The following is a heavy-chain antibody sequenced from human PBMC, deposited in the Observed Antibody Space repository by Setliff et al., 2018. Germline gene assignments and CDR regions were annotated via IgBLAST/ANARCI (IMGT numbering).Heavy chain of an antibody. CDR2: IFYTGRT. V-gene: IGHV4-59*01. D-gene: IGHD1-26*01. J-gene: IGHJ3*02. CDR1: GVSITTSY. CDR3: ARPMGGNYYGAFDI. Sequence: PSETLSLTCNVSGVSITTSYWSWIRQSSGKGLEWIGNIFYTGRTNYNPSLKSRVTILVDTPRNQLSLRLKSVTAADTAVYYCARPMGGNYYGAFDIWGQGTVVTVSS.